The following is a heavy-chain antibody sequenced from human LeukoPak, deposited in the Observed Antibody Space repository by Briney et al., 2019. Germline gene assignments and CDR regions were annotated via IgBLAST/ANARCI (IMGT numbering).Heavy chain of an antibody. CDR2: INPNSGGT. D-gene: IGHD2-15*01. Sequence: ASVKASCKASGYTFTGYYMHWVRQAPGQGLEWMGRINPNSGGTNYAQKFRGRVTMTRDTSISTAYMELSRLRSDDTAVYYCARALGYCSGGSCENWFDPWGQGTLVTVSS. V-gene: IGHV1-2*06. J-gene: IGHJ5*02. CDR1: GYTFTGYY. CDR3: ARALGYCSGGSCENWFDP.